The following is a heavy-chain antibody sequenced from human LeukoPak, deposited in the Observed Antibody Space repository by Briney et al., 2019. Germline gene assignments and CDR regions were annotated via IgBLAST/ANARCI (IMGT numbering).Heavy chain of an antibody. D-gene: IGHD5-24*01. V-gene: IGHV1-46*01. J-gene: IGHJ4*02. Sequence: ASVKVSCKASGYTFTSYYMHWVRQAPGQGLEWMGIINPSGGSTSYAQKFQGRVTMTRDTSTSTAYMELSSLRSEDTAVYYCASAGRDGYNYPGCDYWGQGTLVTVSS. CDR2: INPSGGST. CDR3: ASAGRDGYNYPGCDY. CDR1: GYTFTSYY.